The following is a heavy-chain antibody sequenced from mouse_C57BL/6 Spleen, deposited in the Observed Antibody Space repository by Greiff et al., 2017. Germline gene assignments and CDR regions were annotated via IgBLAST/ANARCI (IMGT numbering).Heavy chain of an antibody. CDR3: ARSLLRPVLFAY. Sequence: VQLQQSVAELVRPGASVKLSCTASGFNIKNTYMHWVKQRPEQGREWIGRIDTANGNTTYAPTFQGKATITADTSSNTAYLQLSSLSSEDTAIYYCARSLLRPVLFAYWGKGTLVTVSA. D-gene: IGHD2-12*01. CDR2: IDTANGNT. CDR1: GFNIKNTY. J-gene: IGHJ3*01. V-gene: IGHV14-3*01.